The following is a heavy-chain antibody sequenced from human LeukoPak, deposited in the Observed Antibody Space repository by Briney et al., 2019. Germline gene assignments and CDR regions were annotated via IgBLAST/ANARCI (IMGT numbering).Heavy chain of an antibody. CDR2: ISSSSSYI. Sequence: GGSLRLSCAASGFTFSSYSMNWVRQAPGKGLEWVSSISSSSSYIYYADSVKGRFTISRDNAKNSLNLQMNSLRAEDTAVYYCARGEVVVVPAALDYWGQGTLVTVSS. CDR1: GFTFSSYS. D-gene: IGHD2-2*01. V-gene: IGHV3-21*01. CDR3: ARGEVVVVPAALDY. J-gene: IGHJ4*02.